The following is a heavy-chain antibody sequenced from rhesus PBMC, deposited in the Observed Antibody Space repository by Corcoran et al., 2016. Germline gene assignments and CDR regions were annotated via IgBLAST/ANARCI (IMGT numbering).Heavy chain of an antibody. Sequence: QVQLQESGPGLVKPSETLSLTCPVSGGSISSSYYYWSWIRQAPGKRMEWIGYISYSGSTSYNPSLKSRVTISRDTSKNQFSPKLSSVTAADTAVDYCARDLYCSGTYGYGLDYWGQGVLVTVSS. CDR2: ISYSGST. J-gene: IGHJ4*01. D-gene: IGHD2-27*01. V-gene: IGHV4-122*02. CDR1: GGSISSSYYY. CDR3: ARDLYCSGTYGYGLDY.